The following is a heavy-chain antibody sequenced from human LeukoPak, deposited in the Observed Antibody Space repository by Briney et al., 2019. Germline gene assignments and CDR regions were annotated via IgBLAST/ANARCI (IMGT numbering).Heavy chain of an antibody. Sequence: GGSLRLSCAASGFTFSRYAMSWIRQAPGKGPEWVSAISDGGGSTYYADSVKGRFTISRDNSKNTLYLQMNSLRAEDTAVYYCAKGDKTVADNVGWGQGTLVTVSS. CDR1: GFTFSRYA. CDR2: ISDGGGST. V-gene: IGHV3-23*01. J-gene: IGHJ4*02. CDR3: AKGDKTVADNVG. D-gene: IGHD6-19*01.